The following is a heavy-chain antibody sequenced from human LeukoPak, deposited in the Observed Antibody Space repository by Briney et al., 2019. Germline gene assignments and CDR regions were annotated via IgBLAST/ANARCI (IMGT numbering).Heavy chain of an antibody. D-gene: IGHD2-2*01. CDR2: ISYDGSNK. V-gene: IGHV3-30*04. Sequence: GGSLRLSCAASGFTFSSYAMHWVRQAPGKGLEWVAVISYDGSNKYYADSVKGRLTISRDNSKNTLYLQMNSLRAEDTAVYYCAREICSSTSCLAFDIWGQGTMVTVSS. CDR1: GFTFSSYA. J-gene: IGHJ3*02. CDR3: AREICSSTSCLAFDI.